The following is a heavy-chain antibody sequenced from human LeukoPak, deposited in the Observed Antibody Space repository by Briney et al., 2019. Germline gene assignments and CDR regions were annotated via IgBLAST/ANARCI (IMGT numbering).Heavy chain of an antibody. Sequence: PSETLSLTCTVSGGSISSYYWSWIRQPAGKGLEWIGRIYTSGSTNYNPSLKSRVTMSVDTSKNQFSLKLSSVTAADTAVYYCAKLLPRYPAENFDYWGQGTLVTVSS. D-gene: IGHD4-23*01. CDR1: GGSISSYY. J-gene: IGHJ4*02. V-gene: IGHV4-4*07. CDR2: IYTSGST. CDR3: AKLLPRYPAENFDY.